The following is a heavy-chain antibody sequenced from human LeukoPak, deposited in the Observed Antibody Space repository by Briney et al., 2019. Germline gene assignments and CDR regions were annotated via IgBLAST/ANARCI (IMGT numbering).Heavy chain of an antibody. Sequence: ASVKVSCKASGYTFTGYFMHWVRQAPGQGLEWMGCINPNSGVTNYAQKFQGRGTMARDTSISTAYMELSRLRSDDTAVYYCARAPTYYFDSSGYSVYYFDYWGQGTLVTISS. CDR3: ARAPTYYFDSSGYSVYYFDY. J-gene: IGHJ4*02. CDR1: GYTFTGYF. V-gene: IGHV1-2*02. CDR2: INPNSGVT. D-gene: IGHD3-22*01.